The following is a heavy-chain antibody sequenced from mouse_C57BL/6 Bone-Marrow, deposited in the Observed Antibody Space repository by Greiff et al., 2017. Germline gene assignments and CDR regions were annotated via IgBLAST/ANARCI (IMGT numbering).Heavy chain of an antibody. Sequence: VQLQQSEAELVRPGASVKLSCTASGFNIKDDYMHWVQQGPEQGLEWIGWIDPENGDTEYASTLQGRATITADKSSNTAYLQLSSLTSEDTAAYYCTTDCAVFAYWGQGTLLTVSA. D-gene: IGHD3-3*01. CDR1: GFNIKDDY. V-gene: IGHV14-4*01. CDR3: TTDCAVFAY. CDR2: IDPENGDT. J-gene: IGHJ3*01.